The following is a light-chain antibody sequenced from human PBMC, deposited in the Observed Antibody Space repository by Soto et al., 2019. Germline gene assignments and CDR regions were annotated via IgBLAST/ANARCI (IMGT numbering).Light chain of an antibody. V-gene: IGKV3-15*01. Sequence: EIVMTQSPATLSVSPGERATLSCRASQSVNSNLAWYQQRPGQPPRLLMYAASTRPAGIPARFSGSGSGTDFTLTISSLQSEDFAVYYCQHYNNWRRTFGQGTKLEIK. CDR1: QSVNSN. CDR2: AAS. J-gene: IGKJ2*01. CDR3: QHYNNWRRT.